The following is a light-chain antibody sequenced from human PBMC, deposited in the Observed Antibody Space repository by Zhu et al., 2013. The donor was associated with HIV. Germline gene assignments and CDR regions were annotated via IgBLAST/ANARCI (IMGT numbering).Light chain of an antibody. J-gene: IGKJ4*01. CDR1: QSVSSSY. Sequence: ESVLTQSPGTLSLSPGERATLSCRASQSVSSSYLAWYQQKPGQAPRLLIYGTSRRATGIPDRFSGSGFGTDFTLTISRLEPEDFAVYYCQQYATSSLTFGGGTKVEI. CDR2: GTS. V-gene: IGKV3-20*01. CDR3: QQYATSSLT.